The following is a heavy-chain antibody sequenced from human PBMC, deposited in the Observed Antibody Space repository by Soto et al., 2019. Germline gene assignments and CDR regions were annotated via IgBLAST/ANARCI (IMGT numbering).Heavy chain of an antibody. CDR2: VLHTGST. CDR3: AIHYWGDDRRGYYGF. D-gene: IGHD3-22*01. CDR1: GDSFTSSNW. Sequence: SETLSLTCAVSGDSFTSSNWWAWVRQPPGKGLEWIGDVLHTGSTYYSPSLKSRVTLSIDTSKKQVSLNLSSVTAADTAVYYCAIHYWGDDRRGYYGFWGQGTLVTVSS. V-gene: IGHV4-4*02. J-gene: IGHJ4*02.